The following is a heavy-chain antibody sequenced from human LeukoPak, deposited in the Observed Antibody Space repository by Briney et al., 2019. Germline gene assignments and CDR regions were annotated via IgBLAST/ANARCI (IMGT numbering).Heavy chain of an antibody. D-gene: IGHD2-21*02. V-gene: IGHV4-39*07. CDR3: ARVGGVVTALGSDNWFDP. J-gene: IGHJ5*02. Sequence: SETLSLTCTVSGYSISSSSYYWGWIRQPPGKGLEWIGSIYYSGSTYYNPSLKSRVTISVDTSKNQFSLKLSSVTAADTAVYYCARVGGVVTALGSDNWFDPWGQGTLVTVSS. CDR2: IYYSGST. CDR1: GYSISSSSYY.